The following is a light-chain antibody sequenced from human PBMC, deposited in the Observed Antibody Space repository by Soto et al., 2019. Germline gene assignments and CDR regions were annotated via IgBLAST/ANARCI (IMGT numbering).Light chain of an antibody. CDR1: SRDVGGYNY. V-gene: IGLV2-14*03. CDR2: DVS. J-gene: IGLJ1*01. Sequence: QSVLTQPAPVSGSPGQSIALSCTGNSRDVGGYNYVSWYQQHPGKAPKLMIYDVSNRPSGVSNRFSGSKSGNTASLTISGLQAEDEADYYCSSYTSSSTYVFGTGTKVTVL. CDR3: SSYTSSSTYV.